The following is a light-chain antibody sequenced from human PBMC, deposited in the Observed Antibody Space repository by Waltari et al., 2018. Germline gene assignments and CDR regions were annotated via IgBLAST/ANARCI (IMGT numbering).Light chain of an antibody. J-gene: IGLJ3*02. CDR3: QTGGHGTWV. Sequence: QLVLTQSPSASASLGASVKLTCTLSSGHSSNVIAWLQQQPEKGPRYLMKVNSDGIHSKGDKIPDRFSGSSSGAEHFLTISSLQSEDEADYYCQTGGHGTWVFGGGTKLTVL. CDR1: SGHSSNV. CDR2: VNSDGIH. V-gene: IGLV4-69*01.